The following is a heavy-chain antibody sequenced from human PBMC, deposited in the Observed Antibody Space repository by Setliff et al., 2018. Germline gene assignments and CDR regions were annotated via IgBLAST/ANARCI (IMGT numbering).Heavy chain of an antibody. Sequence: PSETLSLTCAAYGGTFSDYYWTWIRQPPGKGLEWVGEINHRGSTTYNPSLKSRVTISVDTSKDQFSLTLSSVTAADTAVYYCARLPNYVWGSPVDYWGQGTLVAASS. CDR3: ARLPNYVWGSPVDY. D-gene: IGHD3-16*01. CDR1: GGTFSDYY. J-gene: IGHJ4*02. V-gene: IGHV4-34*01. CDR2: INHRGST.